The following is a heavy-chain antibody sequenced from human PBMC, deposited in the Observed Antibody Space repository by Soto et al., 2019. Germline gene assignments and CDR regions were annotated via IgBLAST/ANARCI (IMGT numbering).Heavy chain of an antibody. CDR2: IYSSENT. D-gene: IGHD2-8*01. V-gene: IGHV4-39*01. CDR1: GGSVSSSSYS. CDR3: ARLAKGGTTYGYLDY. J-gene: IGHJ4*02. Sequence: SETLSLTCTVSGGSVSSSSYSWGWIRQPPGKGLEWIGTIYSSENTYYNPSLMSRVTISVDTSKNQFSLKLSSVTAADTAVYYCARLAKGGTTYGYLDYWGQGTLVTVSS.